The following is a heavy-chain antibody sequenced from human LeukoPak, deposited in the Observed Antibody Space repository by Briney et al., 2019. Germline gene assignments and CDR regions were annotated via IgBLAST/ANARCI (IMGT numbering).Heavy chain of an antibody. CDR1: GGSISSGGYY. V-gene: IGHV4-31*03. D-gene: IGHD3-10*01. Sequence: PSQTLSLTCTVSGGSISSGGYYWSWIRQHPGKGLEWIGYIYYSGSTYYNPSLKSRVTISVDTSKNQFSLKLSSVTAADTAVYYCARGAMVRGVIIKRPYYFDYWGQGTLVTVSS. J-gene: IGHJ4*02. CDR2: IYYSGST. CDR3: ARGAMVRGVIIKRPYYFDY.